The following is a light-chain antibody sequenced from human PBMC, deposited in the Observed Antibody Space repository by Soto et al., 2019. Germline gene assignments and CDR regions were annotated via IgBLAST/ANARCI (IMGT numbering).Light chain of an antibody. CDR1: QSISSW. J-gene: IGKJ2*01. Sequence: DIQMTQFPSTLSASVGDRVTITCRASQSISSWLAWYQQKPGKAPNLLIYKASSLESGVPSRFSGSGSGTEFTLTISSLQPDDFATYYCQQQNSFPYTFGQGTKLE. CDR3: QQQNSFPYT. V-gene: IGKV1-5*03. CDR2: KAS.